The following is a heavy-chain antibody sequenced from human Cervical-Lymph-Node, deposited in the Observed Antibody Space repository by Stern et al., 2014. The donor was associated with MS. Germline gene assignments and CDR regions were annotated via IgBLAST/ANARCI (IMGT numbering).Heavy chain of an antibody. CDR1: GDTFNNFD. D-gene: IGHD6-13*01. CDR3: ARHQGGVAAF. Sequence: VQLVESGAEVKKPGSSVKVSCKASGDTFNNFDIGWVRQAPGQGPEWLGGIHTLFGTANYAQRLQDRVTFTADESTSTTYMELSRLRSEDTAIYYCARHQGGVAAFWGQGTLVTVSS. V-gene: IGHV1-69*01. J-gene: IGHJ4*02. CDR2: IHTLFGTA.